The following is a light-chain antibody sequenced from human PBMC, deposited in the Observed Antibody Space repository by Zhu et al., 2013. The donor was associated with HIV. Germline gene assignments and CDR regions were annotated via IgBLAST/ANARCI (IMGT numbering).Light chain of an antibody. CDR3: QQSYSSSPIT. CDR1: QSISDY. J-gene: IGKJ5*01. V-gene: IGKV1-39*01. CDR2: AAS. Sequence: DIQLTQSPSSLSASVGDRVTITCRASQSISDYLNWYQQKSGKAPKLLIYAASSLQTGVPSRFSGTGSGADFTLTISGLQPDDFATYYCQQSYSSSPITFGQGTRLEIK.